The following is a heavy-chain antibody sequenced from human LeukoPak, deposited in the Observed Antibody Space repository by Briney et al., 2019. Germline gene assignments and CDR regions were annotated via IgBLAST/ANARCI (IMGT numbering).Heavy chain of an antibody. V-gene: IGHV3-7*01. CDR1: GFTFSSYW. J-gene: IGHJ4*02. Sequence: GGSLRLSCAASGFTFSSYWMSWVRQAPGKGLEWVANIKQDGSEKYYVDSVKGRFTISRDNAKNSLYLQMNSLRAEDTAVYYCARDEGQQLVPHFDYWGQGTLVTVSS. CDR2: IKQDGSEK. D-gene: IGHD6-13*01. CDR3: ARDEGQQLVPHFDY.